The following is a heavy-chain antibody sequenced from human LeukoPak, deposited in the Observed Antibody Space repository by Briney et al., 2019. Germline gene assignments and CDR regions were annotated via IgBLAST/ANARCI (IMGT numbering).Heavy chain of an antibody. CDR2: ISYNVSYK. D-gene: IGHD6-13*01. Sequence: PGGSLRLSFTGSGFTFSTFAMHWVRQAPGKGLEWVAFISYNVSYKDYPDSVKGRFTISRDNSKNTLYLQMNSLGPEDAAVYYCARGWGGSSWPFDYWGQGTLVTVSS. CDR3: ARGWGGSSWPFDY. J-gene: IGHJ4*02. CDR1: GFTFSTFA. V-gene: IGHV3-30-3*01.